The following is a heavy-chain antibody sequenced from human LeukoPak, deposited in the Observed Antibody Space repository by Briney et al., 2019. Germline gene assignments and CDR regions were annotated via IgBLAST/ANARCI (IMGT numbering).Heavy chain of an antibody. CDR3: ARDLRWGARSDY. CDR1: GYNFADYY. D-gene: IGHD3-16*01. V-gene: IGHV1-2*02. J-gene: IGHJ4*02. Sequence: GASVKVSCKTSGYNFADYYMNWVRQAPGQGLEWMGWINPNSGVTNYAQKFQDRVTMTGDTSISTAYMALSGLRSDDTAIYYCARDLRWGARSDYWGQGTLVTVSS. CDR2: INPNSGVT.